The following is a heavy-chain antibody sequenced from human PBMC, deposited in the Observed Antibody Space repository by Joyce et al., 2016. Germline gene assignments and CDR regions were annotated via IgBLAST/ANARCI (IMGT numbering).Heavy chain of an antibody. CDR3: ARVPGFH. V-gene: IGHV3-53*01. CDR1: GFTVSNNY. J-gene: IGHJ4*02. Sequence: EVQLVESGGGLIQPGGSLRLSCAASGFTVSNNYMTWVRQAPEKGLEWVSFIYSGGDTYYADSVKGRFTISRDKNTLYLQMNSLRVEDTAVYYCARVPGFHWGQGTLVTVSS. CDR2: IYSGGDT.